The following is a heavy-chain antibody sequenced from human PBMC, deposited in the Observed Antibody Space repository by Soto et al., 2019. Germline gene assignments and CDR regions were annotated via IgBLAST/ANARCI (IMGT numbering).Heavy chain of an antibody. Sequence: PGGSLRLSCAASGFAFSSYAMSWVRQAPGKGLEWVSAIGTSYGNTYYAASVKGRFTISRDNSKNTLFLQMDSPRAEDTAMYFCARAESCSAGDCYQFGYWGQGALVTVSS. CDR1: GFAFSSYA. CDR2: IGTSYGNT. J-gene: IGHJ4*02. V-gene: IGHV3-23*01. D-gene: IGHD2-15*01. CDR3: ARAESCSAGDCYQFGY.